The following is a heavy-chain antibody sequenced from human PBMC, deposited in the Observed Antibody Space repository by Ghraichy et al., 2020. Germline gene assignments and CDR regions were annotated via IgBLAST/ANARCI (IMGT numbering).Heavy chain of an antibody. CDR3: AESPRWFKEGGDY. J-gene: IGHJ4*02. Sequence: LSLTCAASGFTFSSYAMSWVRQAPGKGLEWVSGISSSGRATYYADSVKGRFTISRDNSKNTLYLQMNSLRAEDTAVYHCAESPRWFKEGGDYWGQGTLVTVSS. V-gene: IGHV3-23*01. CDR2: ISSSGRAT. CDR1: GFTFSSYA. D-gene: IGHD4-23*01.